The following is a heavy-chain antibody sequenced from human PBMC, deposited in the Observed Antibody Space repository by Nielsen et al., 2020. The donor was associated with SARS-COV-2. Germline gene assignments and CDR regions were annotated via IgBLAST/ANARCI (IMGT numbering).Heavy chain of an antibody. CDR2: ISGSISGSAGNT. J-gene: IGHJ6*02. V-gene: IGHV3-23*01. D-gene: IGHD1/OR15-1a*01. CDR1: GLTFSNYM. Sequence: GESLKISCAASGLTFSNYMMSWVRQVPGKGLEWVSSISGSISGSAGNTDYADSVKGRFTISRHNSKNMLYLQMNSLRGEDTAVYYCARGLSWNSHWHSRVSDYYAMDAWGQGTTVTVSS. CDR3: ARGLSWNSHWHSRVSDYYAMDA.